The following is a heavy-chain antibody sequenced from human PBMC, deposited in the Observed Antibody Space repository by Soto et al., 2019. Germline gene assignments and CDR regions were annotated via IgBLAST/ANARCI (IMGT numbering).Heavy chain of an antibody. CDR3: AREVESGTLFTLFNSAAAVDY. J-gene: IGHJ4*02. V-gene: IGHV1-18*01. CDR2: ISAYNGNT. CDR1: GYTFTSYG. D-gene: IGHD6-13*01. Sequence: QVQLVQSGAEVKKPGASVKVSCKASGYTFTSYGISWVRQAPGQGLEWMGWISAYNGNTNYAQKLQGRVTMTTDTSTSTAYMELRSLRSDDTAVYYCAREVESGTLFTLFNSAAAVDYWGQGTLVTVSS.